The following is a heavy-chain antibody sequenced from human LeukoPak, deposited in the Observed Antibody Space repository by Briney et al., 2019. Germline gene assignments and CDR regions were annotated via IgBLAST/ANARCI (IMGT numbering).Heavy chain of an antibody. Sequence: SETLSLTCTVSGGSISSSSYYWGWIRQPPGKGLEWIGSIYYSGSTYYNPSLKSRVTISVDTSKNQFSLKLSSVTAADTAVYYCARSRAGGSGSYRYWGQGTLVTVSS. J-gene: IGHJ4*02. D-gene: IGHD3-10*01. V-gene: IGHV4-39*01. CDR2: IYYSGST. CDR3: ARSRAGGSGSYRY. CDR1: GGSISSSSYY.